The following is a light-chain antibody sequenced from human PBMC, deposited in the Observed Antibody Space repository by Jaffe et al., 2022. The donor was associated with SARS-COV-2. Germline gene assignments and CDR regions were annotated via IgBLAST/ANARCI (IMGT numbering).Light chain of an antibody. CDR2: DTS. CDR3: QQRGNWPWT. Sequence: EIVLTQSPANLSLSPGERATLSCRASQSVNRFLAWYQQQRGQAPRLLIYDTSNRATGIPPRFSGSGSGTDFTLTISSLEPEDFAVYYCQQRGNWPWTFGQGTKVEIK. J-gene: IGKJ1*01. CDR1: QSVNRF. V-gene: IGKV3-11*01.